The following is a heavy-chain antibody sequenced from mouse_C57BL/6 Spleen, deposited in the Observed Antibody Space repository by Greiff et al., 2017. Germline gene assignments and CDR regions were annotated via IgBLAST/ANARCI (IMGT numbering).Heavy chain of an antibody. D-gene: IGHD1-1*01. CDR2: IHPNSGST. J-gene: IGHJ1*03. Sequence: QVQLQQSGAELVKPGASVTLSCKASGYTFTSYWMHWVKQRPGQGLEWIGMIHPNSGSTNYNEKFKSKATLTVDKSSSTAYMQLSSLTSEDSAVVYCAREGLLLRYFDVWGTGTTVTVSS. CDR1: GYTFTSYW. CDR3: AREGLLLRYFDV. V-gene: IGHV1-64*01.